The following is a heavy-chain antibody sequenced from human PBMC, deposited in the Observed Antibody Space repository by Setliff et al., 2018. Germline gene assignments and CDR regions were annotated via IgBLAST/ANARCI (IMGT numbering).Heavy chain of an antibody. CDR1: GFTFSDYY. D-gene: IGHD1-1*01. V-gene: IGHV3-11*04. J-gene: IGHJ4*02. CDR3: VRDYKWGFDY. CDR2: ISGSGYTI. Sequence: GGSLRLSCAASGFTFSDYYMSWIRQAPGKGLEWVSYISGSGYTIYYADSVKGRFTISRDNDKNSLYLQMNSLRVEDTAVYYCVRDYKWGFDYWGQGARVTVS.